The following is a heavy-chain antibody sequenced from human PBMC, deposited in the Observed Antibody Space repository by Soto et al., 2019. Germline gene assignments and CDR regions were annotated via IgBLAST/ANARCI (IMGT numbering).Heavy chain of an antibody. Sequence: EAQLVESGGGLVQPGGSLRLSCAASGFTFRSYWMSWFRQSPGKGLAWVANIKQDGSDKYYVDSVKGRFTISRDNAKNSLYLQMNSLRAEDTAVYYCARPTSADYGDYGWDFWGQGTQVTVSS. CDR2: IKQDGSDK. V-gene: IGHV3-7*01. D-gene: IGHD4-17*01. CDR1: GFTFRSYW. CDR3: ARPTSADYGDYGWDF. J-gene: IGHJ4*02.